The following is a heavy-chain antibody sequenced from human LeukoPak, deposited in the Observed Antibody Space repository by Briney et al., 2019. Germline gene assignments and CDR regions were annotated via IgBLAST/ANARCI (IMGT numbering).Heavy chain of an antibody. J-gene: IGHJ5*01. Sequence: GGSLRLSCAASGFTFRSYAMSWVRQAPGKGLEWVSGIIADFDTTYYADSVRGRFTISRDHSKNTLYLQMNSLRAEDTAIYYCAQDGTTKRYNWFDSWGQGTLVTVSS. CDR3: AQDGTTKRYNWFDS. V-gene: IGHV3-23*01. CDR1: GFTFRSYA. CDR2: IIADFDTT. D-gene: IGHD1-7*01.